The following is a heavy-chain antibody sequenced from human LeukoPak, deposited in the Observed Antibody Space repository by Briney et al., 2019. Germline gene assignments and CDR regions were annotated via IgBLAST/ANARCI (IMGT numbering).Heavy chain of an antibody. J-gene: IGHJ4*02. V-gene: IGHV3-74*01. D-gene: IGHD2-15*01. CDR3: VVDLGDYNDF. CDR2: INTQGTYT. CDR1: GITFSSYW. Sequence: GGSLRLSCAVSGITFSSYWMHWVRQDPGRGLLWVSRINTQGTYTNYADSVKGRFTISRDNAKNTLYLQMSSLRADDTAVYYCVVDLGDYNDFCGQGTLVSVSS.